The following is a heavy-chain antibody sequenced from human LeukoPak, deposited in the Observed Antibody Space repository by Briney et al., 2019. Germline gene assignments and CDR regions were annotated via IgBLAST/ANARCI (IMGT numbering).Heavy chain of an antibody. CDR2: IHYSGST. CDR3: ARDFLECSRASCLNSFDH. D-gene: IGHD2-2*01. V-gene: IGHV4-59*11. CDR1: GGSISSHF. Sequence: SETLSLTCTVSGGSISSHFWTWIRQPPGKGLEWIGYIHYSGSTNYNPSLKSRVSISVDTSKNEFSLKLSSVTAADTAMYYCARDFLECSRASCLNSFDHWGQGTLVTVSS. J-gene: IGHJ5*02.